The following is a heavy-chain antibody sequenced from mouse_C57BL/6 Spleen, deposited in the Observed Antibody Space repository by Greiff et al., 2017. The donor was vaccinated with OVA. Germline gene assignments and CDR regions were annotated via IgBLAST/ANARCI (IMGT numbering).Heavy chain of an antibody. Sequence: EVKLQESGPGLVKPSQSLSLTCSVTGYSITSGYYWNWIRQFPGNKLEWMGYISYDGSNNYNPSLKNRISITRDTSKNQFFLKLNSVTTEDTATYYCARGSYYYGLGDYWGQGTTLTVSS. J-gene: IGHJ2*01. CDR3: ARGSYYYGLGDY. V-gene: IGHV3-6*01. D-gene: IGHD1-1*01. CDR2: ISYDGSN. CDR1: GYSITSGYY.